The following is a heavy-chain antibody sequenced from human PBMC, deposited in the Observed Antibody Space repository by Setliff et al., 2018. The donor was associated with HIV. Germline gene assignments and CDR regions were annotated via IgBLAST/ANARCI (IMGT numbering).Heavy chain of an antibody. J-gene: IGHJ6*03. Sequence: ASVKVSCKASGYTFTDNFRQWVRQAPGQGLEWMGWISPNNAGTRIPRTFLGRVTLTSDPSINTAYMELSGLRSDDTAVYYCARGTTGYYYYYMDVWGKGTTVTVSS. CDR2: ISPNNAGT. CDR3: ARGTTGYYYYYMDV. CDR1: GYTFTDNF. V-gene: IGHV1-2*02.